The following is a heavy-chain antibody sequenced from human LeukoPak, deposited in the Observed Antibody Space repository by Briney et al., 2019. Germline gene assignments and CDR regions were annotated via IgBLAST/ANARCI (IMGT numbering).Heavy chain of an antibody. V-gene: IGHV3-48*01. D-gene: IGHD6-13*01. CDR1: GFTFSSYS. CDR2: ISSSGGTT. CDR3: ATPRGEYSSSWSQFDY. J-gene: IGHJ4*02. Sequence: GGSLRLSCAASGFTFSSYSMNWVRQAPGKGLEWVSSISSSGGTTYYADSVKGRFTISRDSVNNSMYLQMNSLRADDTALYYCATPRGEYSSSWSQFDYWGQGTLVTVSS.